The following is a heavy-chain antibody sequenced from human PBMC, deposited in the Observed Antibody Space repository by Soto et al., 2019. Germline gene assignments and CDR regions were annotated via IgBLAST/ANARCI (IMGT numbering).Heavy chain of an antibody. J-gene: IGHJ5*02. D-gene: IGHD2-2*01. CDR1: GYTFTSYG. Sequence: QVPLVQSGAEVKKPGASVKVSCKASGYTFTSYGISWVRQAPGQGLEWMGWISAYNGNTNYAQKLQGRVTIPTDTSTSTAHMELRSLRADATAVYYCAKTLVPGAANWFDPWGQGTLVTVSS. V-gene: IGHV1-18*01. CDR3: AKTLVPGAANWFDP. CDR2: ISAYNGNT.